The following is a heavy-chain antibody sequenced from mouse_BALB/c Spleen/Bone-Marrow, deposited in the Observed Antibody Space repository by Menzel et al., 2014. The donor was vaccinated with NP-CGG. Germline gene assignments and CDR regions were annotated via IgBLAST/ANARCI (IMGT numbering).Heavy chain of an antibody. V-gene: IGHV1S81*02. J-gene: IGHJ2*01. CDR2: INPSNGRT. Sequence: VKLQESGAELVKPGASVKLSCKASGYTFXSYWMHWVKQRPGQGLEWIGEINPSNGRTNYNEKFKSKATLTVDKSSSTAYMQLSSLTSEDSAVYYCARWGFDYWGQGTTLTVSS. CDR1: GYTFXSYW. CDR3: ARWGFDY.